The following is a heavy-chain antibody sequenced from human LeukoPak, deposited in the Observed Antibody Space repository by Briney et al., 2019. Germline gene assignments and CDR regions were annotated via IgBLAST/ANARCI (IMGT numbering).Heavy chain of an antibody. CDR3: ARDAQWLVLDY. CDR1: GGSISSYY. J-gene: IGHJ4*02. V-gene: IGHV4-59*01. Sequence: SETLSLTCTVSGGSISSYYWSWIRQPPGKGLEWIGYIYYSGSTNYNPSLKSRVTISVDTSKNQFSLKLSSVTAADTAVYYCARDAQWLVLDYWGQGILVTVSS. CDR2: IYYSGST. D-gene: IGHD6-19*01.